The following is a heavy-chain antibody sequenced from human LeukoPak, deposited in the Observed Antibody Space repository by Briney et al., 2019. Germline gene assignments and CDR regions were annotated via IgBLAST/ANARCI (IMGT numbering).Heavy chain of an antibody. CDR3: ARVLIGYSGYALYYMDV. CDR2: IYYSGST. CDR1: GGSISSSSYY. Sequence: SETLSLTCTVSGGSISSSSYYWGWIRQPPGKGLEWIGGIYYSGSTYYNPSLKSRVTISVDTSKNQFSLKLSSVTAADTAVYYCARVLIGYSGYALYYMDVWGKGTTVTVSS. J-gene: IGHJ6*03. V-gene: IGHV4-39*07. D-gene: IGHD5-12*01.